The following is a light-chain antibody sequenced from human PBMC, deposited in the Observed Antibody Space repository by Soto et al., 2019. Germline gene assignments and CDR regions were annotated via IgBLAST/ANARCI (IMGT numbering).Light chain of an antibody. CDR1: SSDVGGYNY. J-gene: IGLJ1*01. CDR3: SSYAGSNNFGYV. CDR2: EVN. Sequence: QSALTQPLSASGSPGQSVTISCTGTSSDVGGYNYVSWYQQHPGKAPKLMIYEVNKRPSGVPDRFSGSKSGNTASLTVSGLQAEDEADYYCSSYAGSNNFGYVFGTGTKVTVL. V-gene: IGLV2-8*01.